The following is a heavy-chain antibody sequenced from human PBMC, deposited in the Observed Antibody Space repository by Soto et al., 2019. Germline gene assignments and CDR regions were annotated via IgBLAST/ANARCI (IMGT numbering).Heavy chain of an antibody. D-gene: IGHD1-26*01. J-gene: IGHJ6*02. CDR2: ISWDGGST. CDR1: GFTFSSHS. CDR3: AKVRGATTSHYYYGMDV. Sequence: PGGSLRLSCAASGFTFSSHSMNWVRQAPGKGLEWVSLISWDGGSTYYADSVKGRFTISRDNSKNSLYLQMNSLRAEDTALYYCAKVRGATTSHYYYGMDVWGQGTTVTVSS. V-gene: IGHV3-43D*04.